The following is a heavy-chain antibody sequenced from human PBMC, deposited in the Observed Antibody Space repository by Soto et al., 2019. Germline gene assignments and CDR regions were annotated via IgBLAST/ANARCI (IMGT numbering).Heavy chain of an antibody. V-gene: IGHV3-23*01. CDR2: ISGSGGST. CDR3: AKDRTFNFYYGMAV. J-gene: IGHJ6*02. Sequence: EVQLLESGGGLVQPGGSLRLSCVASGFTYKNYAMSWVRQAPGRGLEWVAGISGSGGSTYYADSVKGRFTISRDNSKITVYLQRDSLRPEDTAVYYCAKDRTFNFYYGMAVWGQGTTVTVSS. CDR1: GFTYKNYA.